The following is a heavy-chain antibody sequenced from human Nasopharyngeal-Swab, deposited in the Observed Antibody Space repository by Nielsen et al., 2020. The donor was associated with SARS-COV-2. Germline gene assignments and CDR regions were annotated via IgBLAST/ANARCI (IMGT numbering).Heavy chain of an antibody. V-gene: IGHV3-30*02. J-gene: IGHJ6*03. Sequence: VRQAPFNFLEWVAFIRYDGFNQHYADSVKGRVTISRDSFKNTLYLQLNSLRAEDTAVYYCAKDHKMDSGGGVGYMDVWGKGTTVTVSS. D-gene: IGHD3-16*01. CDR3: AKDHKMDSGGGVGYMDV. CDR2: IRYDGFNQ.